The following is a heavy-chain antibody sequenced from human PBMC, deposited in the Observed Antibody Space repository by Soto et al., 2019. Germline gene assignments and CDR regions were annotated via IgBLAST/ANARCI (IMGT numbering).Heavy chain of an antibody. J-gene: IGHJ6*02. Sequence: QVQLVESGGGVVQPGRSLRLSCAASGFTFSSYGMHWVRQAPGKGLEWVAVIWYDGSNKYYADSVKGRFTISRDNSKTPLYRQMNSVRAEDTAVYYCARDLRVRSYHYGMGLWGQGTTVTVSS. CDR3: ARDLRVRSYHYGMGL. CDR2: IWYDGSNK. CDR1: GFTFSSYG. V-gene: IGHV3-33*01.